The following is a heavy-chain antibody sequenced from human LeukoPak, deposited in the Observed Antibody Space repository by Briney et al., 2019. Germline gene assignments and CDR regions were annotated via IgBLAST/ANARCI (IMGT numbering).Heavy chain of an antibody. Sequence: QAGGSLRLSCAASGFTVSSNYMSWVRQAPGKGLEGVSVIYGGGSTYYADSVKGRFTISRDNSKNTLYLQMNSLRAEDTAVYYCARDPTSRGWYYFDYWGQGTLVTVSS. CDR1: GFTVSSNY. CDR3: ARDPTSRGWYYFDY. V-gene: IGHV3-66*01. J-gene: IGHJ4*02. CDR2: IYGGGST. D-gene: IGHD2-15*01.